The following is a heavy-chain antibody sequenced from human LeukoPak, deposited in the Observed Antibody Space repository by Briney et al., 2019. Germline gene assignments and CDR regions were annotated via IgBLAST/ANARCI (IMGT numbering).Heavy chain of an antibody. D-gene: IGHD1/OR15-1a*01. CDR3: ARRSQQRNFDY. CDR2: IYHSGST. CDR1: GGSISSGGYS. J-gene: IGHJ4*02. Sequence: PSETLSLTCAVSGGSISSGGYSWSWIRQPPGKGLEWIGYIYHSGSTNYNPSLKSRVTISVDTSKNQFSLKLSSVTAADTAVYYCARRSQQRNFDYWGQGTLVTVSS. V-gene: IGHV4-30-2*01.